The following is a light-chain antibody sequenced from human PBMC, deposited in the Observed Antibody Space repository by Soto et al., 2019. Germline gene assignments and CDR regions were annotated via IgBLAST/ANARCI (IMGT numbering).Light chain of an antibody. Sequence: DFVMTQSPYSLAVSLGERATINCKSSQSVLSSSNNKNFLAWFQQKPGQPPKLLISWASTRESGVPDRFSGSGSGTDFTLTISSLQAEDVAVYYCQQYHSDPITFGQGTRLEIK. CDR1: QSVLSSSNNKNF. J-gene: IGKJ5*01. V-gene: IGKV4-1*01. CDR2: WAS. CDR3: QQYHSDPIT.